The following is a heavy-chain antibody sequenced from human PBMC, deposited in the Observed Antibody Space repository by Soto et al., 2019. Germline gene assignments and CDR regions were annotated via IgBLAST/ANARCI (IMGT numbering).Heavy chain of an antibody. Sequence: LRLSCAASGFTFHDYAMHWVRQGQGKGLEWVSGITWNSGSIDYADSVKGRFTISRDNAKNSLYLQMNSLRPEDTALYYCAKDIREYSSGWTYFDYWGHGTLVTVSS. CDR1: GFTFHDYA. J-gene: IGHJ4*01. CDR3: AKDIREYSSGWTYFDY. D-gene: IGHD6-19*01. CDR2: ITWNSGSI. V-gene: IGHV3-9*01.